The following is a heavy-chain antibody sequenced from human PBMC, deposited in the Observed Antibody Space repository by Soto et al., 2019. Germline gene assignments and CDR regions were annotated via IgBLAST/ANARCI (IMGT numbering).Heavy chain of an antibody. CDR3: ARCRRFSTTSSCYPPAPFPYGMDA. CDR2: INPDSDNT. J-gene: IGHJ6*02. V-gene: IGHV1-8*01. Sequence: QVQLVQSGAEVKKPGASVKVSCETSGYTFTNYDINWVRQAAGQGLEWMGWINPDSDNTGYAQKFQGRVTMTRDTSISTAYMELNSMRSADTAVYYCARCRRFSTTSSCYPPAPFPYGMDASGQGTKVTVSS. CDR1: GYTFTNYD. D-gene: IGHD2-2*01.